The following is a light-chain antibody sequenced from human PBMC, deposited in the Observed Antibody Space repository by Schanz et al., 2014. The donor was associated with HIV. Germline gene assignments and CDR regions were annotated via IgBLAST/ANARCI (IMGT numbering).Light chain of an antibody. V-gene: IGKV3D-15*01. CDR2: DAS. CDR1: QRSNY. J-gene: IGKJ1*01. CDR3: QQYNNWPAWT. Sequence: TQSPATLSLSPGDRATLSCRASQRSNYIAWYQQKRGQPPRLLIFDASNRASGIPARFSGSGSGTEFTLTISSLQSEDFAVYYCQQYNNWPAWTFGQGTKVEIK.